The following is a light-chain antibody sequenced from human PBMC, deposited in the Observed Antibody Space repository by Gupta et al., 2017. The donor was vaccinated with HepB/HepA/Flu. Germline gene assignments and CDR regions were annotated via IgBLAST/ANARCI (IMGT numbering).Light chain of an antibody. CDR2: WAS. CDR3: QQELT. J-gene: IGKJ4*01. CDR1: QSVLYSSNNKNY. Sequence: DIVVTQSPDSLAVSLGERATINCKSSQSVLYSSNNKNYLAWYQQKPEQPSKLFIYWASTRESGVTDRFSGSGSGTDFTRTISSMEAEDVACNDGQQELTFGGGTKVEIK. V-gene: IGKV4-1*01.